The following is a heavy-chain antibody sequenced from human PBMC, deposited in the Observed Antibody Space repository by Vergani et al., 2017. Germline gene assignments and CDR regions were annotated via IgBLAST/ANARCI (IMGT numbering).Heavy chain of an antibody. J-gene: IGHJ3*01. CDR3: ATPQTVTTGGMEV. CDR1: GYTFTDHY. D-gene: IGHD4-17*01. CDR2: DDPEDGET. V-gene: IGHV1-69-2*01. Sequence: EVQLVQSGAEVKKPGATMKISCKVSGYTFTDHYMHWVKQAPGKGLEWMGLDDPEDGETIYAEKFKGRVTIAEDTSTDTAHLELSSLRSEDTAVYYCATPQTVTTGGMEVWGQGTMVTVSS.